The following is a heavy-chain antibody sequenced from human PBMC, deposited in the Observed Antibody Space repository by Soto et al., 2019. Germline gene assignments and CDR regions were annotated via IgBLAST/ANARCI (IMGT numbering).Heavy chain of an antibody. CDR3: ARGSSSYYDYGMDV. CDR1: DDSISRGGYS. V-gene: IGHV4-30-2*01. Sequence: TLSLTCAVSDDSISRGGYSWTWIRQPPGKALEWIGNIYDSGSTSYNPSLKSRVTISVDTSKNQFSLRLTSVTAADTAVYFCARGSSSYYDYGMDVWGQGTTVTVSS. CDR2: IYDSGST. J-gene: IGHJ6*02. D-gene: IGHD6-6*01.